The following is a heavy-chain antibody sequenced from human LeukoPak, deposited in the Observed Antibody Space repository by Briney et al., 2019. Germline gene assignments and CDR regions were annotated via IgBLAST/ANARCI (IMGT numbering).Heavy chain of an antibody. CDR3: ARGQGSYGDY. CDR2: IYHSGST. D-gene: IGHD5-18*01. CDR1: GGYISNSNW. Sequence: PSETLSLTCAVSGGYISNSNWWNWVRQPPGKGLEWIGEIYHSGSTNYNPSLRSRVTRSVDRSKNQFALKLTSVTAADTAVYYCARGQGSYGDYWGQGPLVIVSS. J-gene: IGHJ4*02. V-gene: IGHV4-4*02.